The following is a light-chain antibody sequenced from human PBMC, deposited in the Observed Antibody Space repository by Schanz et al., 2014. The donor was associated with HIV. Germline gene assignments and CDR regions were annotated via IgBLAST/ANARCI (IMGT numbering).Light chain of an antibody. CDR1: QSVGSNY. J-gene: IGKJ1*01. Sequence: EIVLTQSPGTLSLSPGERATLSCRASQSVGSNYLAWYQQKRDQPPRLVIYATSTRAAGIPDRFSGTGSGTDFTLTIRSLEPEDFAVYSCQQYNSWPRTFGQGTRVEIK. CDR2: ATS. V-gene: IGKV3-20*01. CDR3: QQYNSWPRT.